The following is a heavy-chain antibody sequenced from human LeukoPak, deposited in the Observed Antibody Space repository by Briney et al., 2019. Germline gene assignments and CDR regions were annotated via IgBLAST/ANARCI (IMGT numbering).Heavy chain of an antibody. Sequence: SETLSLTCTVSGDSISNYYWSWIRQPPGKGLEWIGYISYSGSTNYIPSLKSRVTISVDTSKNQFSLKVRSVTAADTAVYYCARGPLYDRSDNVDYWGQGSLVTVSS. CDR1: GDSISNYY. J-gene: IGHJ4*02. CDR3: ARGPLYDRSDNVDY. CDR2: ISYSGST. V-gene: IGHV4-59*01. D-gene: IGHD3-22*01.